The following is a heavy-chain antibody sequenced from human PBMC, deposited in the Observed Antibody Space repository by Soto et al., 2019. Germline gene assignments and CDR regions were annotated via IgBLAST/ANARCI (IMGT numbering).Heavy chain of an antibody. J-gene: IGHJ4*02. CDR2: IPFDGSNK. CDR3: ARVLGGGNWVIDY. V-gene: IGHV3-30-3*01. D-gene: IGHD2-15*01. CDR1: GFTFSTYA. Sequence: PGGSLRLSCAASGFTFSTYALHWVRQAPGKGLEWVAVIPFDGSNKYYADSVKGRFSMSRDNSKNTLFLQMNSLRAEDTAVYYCARVLGGGNWVIDYWGQGTLVTVSS.